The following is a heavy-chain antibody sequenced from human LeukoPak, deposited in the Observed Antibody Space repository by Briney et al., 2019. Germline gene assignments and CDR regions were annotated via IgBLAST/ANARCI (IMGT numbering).Heavy chain of an antibody. J-gene: IGHJ4*02. CDR1: GFTFRYYA. CDR2: ISYDGSNK. V-gene: IGHV3-30-3*01. Sequence: GRSLRLSCAASGFTFRYYAMHWVRQASGKGLEWVAVISYDGSNKYYADSVKGRFTISRDNSKNTLYLQMNSLRAEDTAVYYCARMYIEIVGAPGDRTRFDYWGQGTLVTVSS. CDR3: ARMYIEIVGAPGDRTRFDY. D-gene: IGHD1-26*01.